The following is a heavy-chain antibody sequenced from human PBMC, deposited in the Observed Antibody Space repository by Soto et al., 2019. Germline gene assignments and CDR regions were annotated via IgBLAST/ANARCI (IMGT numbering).Heavy chain of an antibody. CDR1: GGSFKRGSYS. CDR3: ARDFAYFDS. Sequence: QVQLQESGPGLVKPSETLALTCTVSGGSFKRGSYSWSWLRQPPGKVLEWIGYVYHTGRTSYNPALKSRVSISMDTSKNQFSLNLDSVTAADTAVYFCARDFAYFDSWGQGTLVTVSS. J-gene: IGHJ4*02. CDR2: VYHTGRT. V-gene: IGHV4-61*01. D-gene: IGHD3-3*01.